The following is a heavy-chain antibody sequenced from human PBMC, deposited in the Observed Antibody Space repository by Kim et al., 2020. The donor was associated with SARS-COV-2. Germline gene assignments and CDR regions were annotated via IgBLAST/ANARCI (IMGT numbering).Heavy chain of an antibody. CDR2: IYYSGST. J-gene: IGHJ6*02. V-gene: IGHV4-59*01. CDR3: ARLMTTGLISYYYYGMDV. D-gene: IGHD4-17*01. CDR1: GGSISSYY. Sequence: SETLSLTCTVSGGSISSYYWSWIRQPPGKGLEWIGYIYYSGSTNYNPSLKSRVTISVDTSKNQFSLKLSSVTAADTAVYYCARLMTTGLISYYYYGMDVWGQGTTVTVSS.